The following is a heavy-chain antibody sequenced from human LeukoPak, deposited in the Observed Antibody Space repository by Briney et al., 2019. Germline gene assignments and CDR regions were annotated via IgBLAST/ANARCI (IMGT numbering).Heavy chain of an antibody. CDR1: GFTFDDYT. CDR2: ISWDGGST. V-gene: IGHV3-43*01. CDR3: AKDIGRYFALYYFDY. Sequence: GGSLRLSCAASGFTFDDYTMHWVRQAPGKGLEWVSLISWDGGSTYYADSVKGRFTISRDNSKNSLYLQMNSLRTEDTALYYCAKDIGRYFALYYFDYWGQGTLVTVSS. J-gene: IGHJ4*02. D-gene: IGHD3-9*01.